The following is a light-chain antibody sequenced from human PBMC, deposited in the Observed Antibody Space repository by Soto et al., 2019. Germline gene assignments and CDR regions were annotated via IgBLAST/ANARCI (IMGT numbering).Light chain of an antibody. V-gene: IGLV2-11*01. CDR1: SSDVGHYNF. Sequence: QSVLTQPSSVSGSPGQSVTISCTGISSDVGHYNFVSWYQKYPGKAPKLVLYDVNKRPSGVPGRFSGSKSGNTASLTVSGLQSDDEADYYCSSYAGGYPVLFGGGTQLT. CDR3: SSYAGGYPVL. J-gene: IGLJ2*01. CDR2: DVN.